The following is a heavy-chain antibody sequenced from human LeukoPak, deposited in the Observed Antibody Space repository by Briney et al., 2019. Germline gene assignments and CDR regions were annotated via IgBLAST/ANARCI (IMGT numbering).Heavy chain of an antibody. D-gene: IGHD3-22*01. CDR2: ISGSGGST. J-gene: IGHJ3*02. CDR3: AKGGRITMIVVVPPDAFDI. V-gene: IGHV3-23*01. Sequence: GGSLRLSCAASGFTFSSYAMSWVRQAPGKGLEWVSAISGSGGSTYYADSVKGRFTISRDNSKNTLYLQMNSLRAEDTAVYYCAKGGRITMIVVVPPDAFDIWGQGIMVTVSS. CDR1: GFTFSSYA.